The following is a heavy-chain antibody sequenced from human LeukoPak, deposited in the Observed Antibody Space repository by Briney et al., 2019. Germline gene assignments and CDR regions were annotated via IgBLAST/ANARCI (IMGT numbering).Heavy chain of an antibody. CDR2: IYYSGST. CDR1: GGSISSYY. V-gene: IGHV4-59*01. Sequence: SETLSLTCTVSGGSISSYYWNWIRQPPGKGLEWIGYIYYSGSTNYNPSLKSRVTISVDAPKNQFSLKLSSVTAADTAVYYCAGRLWRRDGYNLSVFDILRQGRMVTVSS. CDR3: AGRLWRRDGYNLSVFDI. J-gene: IGHJ3*02. D-gene: IGHD5-24*01.